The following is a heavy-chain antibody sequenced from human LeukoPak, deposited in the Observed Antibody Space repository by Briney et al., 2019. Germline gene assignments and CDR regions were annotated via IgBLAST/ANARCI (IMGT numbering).Heavy chain of an antibody. CDR1: VYTFTGYY. D-gene: IGHD3-22*01. V-gene: IGHV1-2*02. CDR2: INPNSGGT. J-gene: IGHJ4*02. CDR3: ARTDSNGYFYFDY. Sequence: ASVKVSCKASVYTFTGYYMHWVRRAPGQGLEWMGWINPNSGGTNYAQKFQGRVTMTRDTSISTAYMDLSRLRSDDTAVYYCARTDSNGYFYFDYWGQGTLVTVSS.